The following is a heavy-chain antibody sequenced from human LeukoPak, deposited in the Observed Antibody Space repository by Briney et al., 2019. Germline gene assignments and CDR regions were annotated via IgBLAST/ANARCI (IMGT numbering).Heavy chain of an antibody. V-gene: IGHV3-23*01. D-gene: IGHD1-26*01. CDR2: ISGSGGST. CDR3: ARDPRGSYAGSLDY. Sequence: GGSPRLSCAASGFTFSSYDMSWVRQAPGKGLEWVSAISGSGGSTYYADSVKGRFTISRDNSKNTLYLQMNSLRAEDTAVYYCARDPRGSYAGSLDYWGQGTLVTVSS. J-gene: IGHJ4*02. CDR1: GFTFSSYD.